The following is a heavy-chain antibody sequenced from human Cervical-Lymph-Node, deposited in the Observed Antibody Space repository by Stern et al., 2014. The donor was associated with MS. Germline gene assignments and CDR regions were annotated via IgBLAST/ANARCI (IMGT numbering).Heavy chain of an antibody. CDR1: GFSLNTLGVG. CDR3: IHSFIRLGDLSSPPFDS. Sequence: QVTLRESGPTVVKPTQTLTLTCSFSGFSLNTLGVGVGRIRKPPGKAREWLALIYWDDDKRYTPSQKSRLTITKDTSKNQVVLTLTILDPVDTATYFCIHSFIRLGDLSSPPFDSWGQGTLVTVSS. J-gene: IGHJ4*02. V-gene: IGHV2-5*02. D-gene: IGHD3-16*01. CDR2: IYWDDDK.